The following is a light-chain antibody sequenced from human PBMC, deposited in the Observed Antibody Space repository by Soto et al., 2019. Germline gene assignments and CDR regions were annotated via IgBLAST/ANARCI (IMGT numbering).Light chain of an antibody. CDR2: AAS. J-gene: IGKJ5*01. Sequence: AIQLTQSPSSVSASVGDRVTITCRASQGISSYLAWYQQKPGKAPKLLIYAASTLQSGVPSRFSGSGSGTDFTLTISCLQSEDFATYYCQQYYSYPPITFGQGTRLEIK. V-gene: IGKV1-8*01. CDR1: QGISSY. CDR3: QQYYSYPPIT.